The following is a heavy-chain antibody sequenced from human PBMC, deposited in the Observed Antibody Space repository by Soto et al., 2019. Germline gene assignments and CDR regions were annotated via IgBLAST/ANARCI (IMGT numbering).Heavy chain of an antibody. CDR2: VNPQTGGT. D-gene: IGHD2-2*01. V-gene: IGHV1-2*02. CDR3: ARERYQVISDGMDV. CDR1: GYTFTGYY. J-gene: IGHJ6*02. Sequence: ASVKVSCKASGYTFTGYYIHWVREAPGQGLEWMGWVNPQTGGTSYAQKFQGRVTLSRDTSINTAYLELSRLRFDDAAVYFCARERYQVISDGMDVWGQGTTVTVSS.